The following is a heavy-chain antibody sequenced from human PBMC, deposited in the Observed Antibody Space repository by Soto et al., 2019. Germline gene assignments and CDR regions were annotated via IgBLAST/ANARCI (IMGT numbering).Heavy chain of an antibody. CDR1: GFTFNSYW. J-gene: IGHJ4*02. CDR2: INHDGSDK. CDR3: TTLSWDASDWH. V-gene: IGHV3-7*03. Sequence: LRLSCVTSGFTFNSYWMSWVRQTPGQGLECVARINHDGSDKNYVDSVKGRFTISRDNAKNSLFLQMNSLGADDTAVYYCTTLSWDASDWHWGLGALVTVSS. D-gene: IGHD6-19*01.